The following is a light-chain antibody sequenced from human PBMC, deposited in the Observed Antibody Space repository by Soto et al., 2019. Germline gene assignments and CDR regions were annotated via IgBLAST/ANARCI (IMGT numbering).Light chain of an antibody. CDR2: GAS. CDR3: QQYGSSPRT. Sequence: ENLLTQSPGTLSLSPGEGATLSCRASRGVSANYLAWYQQKPGQAPTLLIYGASIRAAGIPDRFSGSGSGTDFTLTIRRLEPDDFAVYYCQQYGSSPRTFGRGTKVDIK. V-gene: IGKV3-20*01. CDR1: RGVSANY. J-gene: IGKJ1*01.